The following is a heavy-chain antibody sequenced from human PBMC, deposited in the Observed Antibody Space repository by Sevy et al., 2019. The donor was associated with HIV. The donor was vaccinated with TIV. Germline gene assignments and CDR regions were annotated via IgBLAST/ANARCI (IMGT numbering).Heavy chain of an antibody. D-gene: IGHD3-10*01. Sequence: SETLSLTCTVSGGSVSSGSYYWSWIRQPPGKGLEWIGYIYYSGSTNYNPSLKSRVTISVDTSKNQFSLKLGSVTAADTAVYYCARFRGTYYGSGSYSFDYWGQGTLVTVSS. CDR3: ARFRGTYYGSGSYSFDY. V-gene: IGHV4-61*01. CDR2: IYYSGST. CDR1: GGSVSSGSYY. J-gene: IGHJ4*02.